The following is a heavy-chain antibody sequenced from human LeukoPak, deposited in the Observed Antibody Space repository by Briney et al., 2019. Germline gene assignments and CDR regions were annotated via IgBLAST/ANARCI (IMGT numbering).Heavy chain of an antibody. CDR3: AKDAESWGFYDILFWQYRIPAGMDV. CDR1: GFTFSSYA. Sequence: PGGSLRLSCAASGFTFSSYAMSWVRQAPGKGLEWVSAISGSGGSTYYADSVKGRFTISRDNSKNTLYLQMNSLRAEDTAVYYCAKDAESWGFYDILFWQYRIPAGMDVWGQGTTVTVSS. CDR2: ISGSGGST. V-gene: IGHV3-23*01. D-gene: IGHD3-9*01. J-gene: IGHJ6*02.